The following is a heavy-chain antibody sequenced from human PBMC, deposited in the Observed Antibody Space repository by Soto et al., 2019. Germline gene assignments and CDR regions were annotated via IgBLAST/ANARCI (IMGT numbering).Heavy chain of an antibody. J-gene: IGHJ4*02. CDR1: GGSIRSSGYY. CDR3: AGFKYYHSSDYSFH. D-gene: IGHD3-22*01. CDR2: IYYSGSA. V-gene: IGHV4-39*01. Sequence: PSETLSLTFTVSGGSIRSSGYYWGWIRQPPGKGLERIGTIYYSGSAYYNPSLRSRLTISVDTSKNQFSLKLSSVTAANTAVYYCAGFKYYHSSDYSFHWGQGARVTVSS.